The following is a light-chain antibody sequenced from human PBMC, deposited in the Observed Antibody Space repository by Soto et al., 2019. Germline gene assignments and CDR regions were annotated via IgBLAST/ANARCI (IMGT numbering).Light chain of an antibody. J-gene: IGKJ1*01. CDR2: DAS. CDR1: QRVSSY. CDR3: QQRSNWPRT. Sequence: EIVLTQSPATLSLSPGERATLSCRASQRVSSYLAWYQQKPGQAPRLLIYDASNRATGIPARFSGSGSGKDVTLTISSREPEDVAVDYCQQRSNWPRTCGQGTKVEIK. V-gene: IGKV3-11*01.